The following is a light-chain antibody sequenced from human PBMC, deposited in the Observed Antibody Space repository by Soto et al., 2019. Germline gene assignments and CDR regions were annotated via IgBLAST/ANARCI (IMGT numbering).Light chain of an antibody. V-gene: IGKV3-11*01. J-gene: IGKJ5*01. CDR1: QSVSSY. CDR3: QQRKNWQVT. Sequence: EIELTQSPVTLSLSPGERVTLSCRASQSVSSYLAWYQQKPGQAPRLLIYDASNRATGIPARFSGSGSGTDFTLTISSLEPEDFAVYYCQQRKNWQVTFGQGTRLEIK. CDR2: DAS.